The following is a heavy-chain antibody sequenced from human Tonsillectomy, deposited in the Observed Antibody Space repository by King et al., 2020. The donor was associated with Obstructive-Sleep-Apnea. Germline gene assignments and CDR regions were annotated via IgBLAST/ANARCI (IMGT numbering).Heavy chain of an antibody. D-gene: IGHD5-12*01. J-gene: IGHJ2*01. CDR2: IYCSGST. Sequence: QVQLQESGPGLVKPSETLSLTCSVSGGSISSYYWSWIRQPPGKGLEWIGCIYCSGSTNYNPSLKSRVTISVDKSKNQFSLRLSSVTAADTAVYFCARHFSVSGYDNWYFDLWGRGTLVTVSS. CDR3: ARHFSVSGYDNWYFDL. V-gene: IGHV4-59*08. CDR1: GGSISSYY.